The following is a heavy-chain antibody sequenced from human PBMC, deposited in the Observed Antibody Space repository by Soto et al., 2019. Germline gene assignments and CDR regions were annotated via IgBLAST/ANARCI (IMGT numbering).Heavy chain of an antibody. CDR3: VREPPSLSWELFDYYYSGMDV. V-gene: IGHV3-74*01. D-gene: IGHD1-26*01. J-gene: IGHJ6*02. Sequence: GGSLRLSCAASGFTFSSYWMHWVRQAPGKGLVWVSRINSDGSSTSYADSVKGRFTISRDNAKNTLYLQMNSLRAEDTAVYYCVREPPSLSWELFDYYYSGMDVWGQGTTVTVSS. CDR2: INSDGSST. CDR1: GFTFSSYW.